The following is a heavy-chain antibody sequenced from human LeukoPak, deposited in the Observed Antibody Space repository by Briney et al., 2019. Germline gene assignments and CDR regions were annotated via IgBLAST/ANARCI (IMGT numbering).Heavy chain of an antibody. J-gene: IGHJ4*02. D-gene: IGHD5-18*01. V-gene: IGHV4-59*01. CDR2: IYYSGST. CDR1: GVSISSYY. CDR3: ARADTAMAPFDY. Sequence: SETLSLTCTVSGVSISSYYWSWIRQPPGKGLEWIGYIYYSGSTNYNPSLKSRFTISVDTSKNQFSLKLSSVTAADTAVYYCARADTAMAPFDYWGQGTLVTVSS.